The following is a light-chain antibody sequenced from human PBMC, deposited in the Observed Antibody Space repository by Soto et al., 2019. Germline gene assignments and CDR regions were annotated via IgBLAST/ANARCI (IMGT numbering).Light chain of an antibody. CDR1: QNINDR. J-gene: IGKJ1*01. Sequence: DIQMTQSPSALSASVGDRVTITCRASQNINDRLAWYQQTPGKAPKLLIFKASRYQGGVPSTFSGSGSGTEVTLTISSLQPGHFATYYCQQYFNYPLTFGQGTKVEV. CDR2: KAS. V-gene: IGKV1-5*03. CDR3: QQYFNYPLT.